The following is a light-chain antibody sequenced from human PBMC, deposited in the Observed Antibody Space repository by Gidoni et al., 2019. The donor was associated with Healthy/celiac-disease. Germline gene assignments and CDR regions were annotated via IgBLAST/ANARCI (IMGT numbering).Light chain of an antibody. CDR2: GNS. CDR1: SSNIGAGYD. V-gene: IGLV1-40*01. Sequence: QSVQTPPPSVSGAPGQRVTISCTGSSSNIGAGYDVHWYQQLPGTAPKLLIYGNSNRPSGVPDRFSGSKSGTSASLAITGLQAEDEADYYCQSYDSSLWVFGGGTKLTVL. CDR3: QSYDSSLWV. J-gene: IGLJ3*02.